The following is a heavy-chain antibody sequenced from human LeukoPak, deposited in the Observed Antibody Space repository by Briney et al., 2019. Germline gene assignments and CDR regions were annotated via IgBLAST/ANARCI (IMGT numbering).Heavy chain of an antibody. CDR2: IWSVGGAE. CDR1: GFPFSSYG. V-gene: IGHV3-33*01. J-gene: IGHJ6*02. CDR3: ARDQCSGGSWGYYYYYGMDV. Sequence: GGSLRLSCVASGFPFSSYGMHWVRQAPGKGLEWVAVIWSVGGAEYYADSVKGRFTISRDNAKNSLYLQMNSLRAEDTAVYYCARDQCSGGSWGYYYYYGMDVWGQGTTVTVSS. D-gene: IGHD2-15*01.